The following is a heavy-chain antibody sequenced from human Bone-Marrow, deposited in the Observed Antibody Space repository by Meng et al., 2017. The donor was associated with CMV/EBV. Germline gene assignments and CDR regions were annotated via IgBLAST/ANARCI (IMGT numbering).Heavy chain of an antibody. Sequence: RSGGYYWSWIRKHPGKGLDLIGYIYYSGSTYYNPSLKSRVTISVDTSKNQFSLKLSSVTAADTAVYYCARVDYYYDSSGYYCNWFDPWGQGTLVTVSS. V-gene: IGHV4-31*02. CDR1: RSGGYY. CDR3: ARVDYYYDSSGYYCNWFDP. D-gene: IGHD3-22*01. J-gene: IGHJ5*02. CDR2: IYYSGST.